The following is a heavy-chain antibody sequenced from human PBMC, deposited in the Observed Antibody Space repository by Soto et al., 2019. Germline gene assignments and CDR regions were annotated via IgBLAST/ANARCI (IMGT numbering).Heavy chain of an antibody. CDR1: GYTFTSYV. J-gene: IGHJ3*02. V-gene: IGHV1-2*04. CDR3: AREAAAGNAFDI. CDR2: INPNSGGT. Sequence: ASVKVSCKASGYTFTSYVISWVRQAPGQGLEWMGWINPNSGGTNYAQKFQGWVTMTRDTSISTAYMELSRLRSDDTAVYYCAREAAAGNAFDIWGQGTMVTVSS. D-gene: IGHD6-13*01.